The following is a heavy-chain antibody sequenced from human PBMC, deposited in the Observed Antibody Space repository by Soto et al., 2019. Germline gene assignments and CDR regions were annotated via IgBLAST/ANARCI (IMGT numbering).Heavy chain of an antibody. CDR3: AKDMEDGDSSSSYYGMDV. CDR1: GFTFDDYA. V-gene: IGHV3-9*01. D-gene: IGHD6-6*01. J-gene: IGHJ6*02. Sequence: EVQLVESGGGLVQPGRSLRLSCAASGFTFDDYAMHWVRQAPGKGLEWVSGISWNSGSIGYADSVKGRFTISRDNAKNSLYLQMNSLRAEDTALYYCAKDMEDGDSSSSYYGMDVWGQGTTVTVSS. CDR2: ISWNSGSI.